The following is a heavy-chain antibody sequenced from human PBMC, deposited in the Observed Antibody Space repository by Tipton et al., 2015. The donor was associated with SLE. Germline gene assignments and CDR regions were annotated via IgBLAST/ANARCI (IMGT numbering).Heavy chain of an antibody. CDR1: GGSIDYHY. CDR3: ARGAKERITLVRVRPYYFDY. J-gene: IGHJ4*01. CDR2: IHYSGKT. V-gene: IGHV4-59*11. D-gene: IGHD3-10*01. Sequence: TLSLTCTVSGGSIDYHYWSWIRQTPGKGLEYIGFIHYSGKTDSHPSLKSRVTMSVDTSKNQFSLRLSSVTTADTAVYYCARGAKERITLVRVRPYYFDYWGQGSLVTVSS.